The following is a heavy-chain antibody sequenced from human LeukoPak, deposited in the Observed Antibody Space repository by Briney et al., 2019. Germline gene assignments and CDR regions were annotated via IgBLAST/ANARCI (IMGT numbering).Heavy chain of an antibody. CDR2: INPNSGGT. CDR1: GYTFTDYY. J-gene: IGHJ4*02. V-gene: IGHV1-2*02. D-gene: IGHD4-17*01. CDR3: ARDRGVTTDLDY. Sequence: ASVKVSCKASGYTFTDYYMHWVRQAPGQGLEWMGWINPNSGGTNYAQKFQGRVTMTRDTSISTAYVELSSLRSDDTAVYYCARDRGVTTDLDYWGQGTLVTVSS.